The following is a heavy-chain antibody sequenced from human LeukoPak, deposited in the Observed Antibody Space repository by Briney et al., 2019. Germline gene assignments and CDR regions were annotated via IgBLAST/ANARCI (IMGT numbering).Heavy chain of an antibody. Sequence: SVKVSCKASGGTFGSYAISWVRQAPGQGLEWMGGIIPIFGTANYAQKFQGRVTITADKSTSTAYMELSSLRSEDTAVYYCVTSHCSGGSCYLDYWGQGTLVTVSS. V-gene: IGHV1-69*06. CDR3: VTSHCSGGSCYLDY. J-gene: IGHJ4*02. D-gene: IGHD2-15*01. CDR1: GGTFGSYA. CDR2: IIPIFGTA.